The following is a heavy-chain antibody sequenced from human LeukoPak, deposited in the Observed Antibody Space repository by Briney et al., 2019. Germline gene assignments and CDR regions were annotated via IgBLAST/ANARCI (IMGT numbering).Heavy chain of an antibody. D-gene: IGHD3-10*01. CDR2: IIPILGIA. Sequence: GASVEVSCKASGGTFSSYAISWVRQAPGQGLEWMGRIIPILGIANYAQKFQGRVTITADKSTSTAYMELSSLRSEDTAVYYCARVLYGSGSYYHPNYYYYGMDVWGQGTTVTVSS. J-gene: IGHJ6*02. V-gene: IGHV1-69*04. CDR1: GGTFSSYA. CDR3: ARVLYGSGSYYHPNYYYYGMDV.